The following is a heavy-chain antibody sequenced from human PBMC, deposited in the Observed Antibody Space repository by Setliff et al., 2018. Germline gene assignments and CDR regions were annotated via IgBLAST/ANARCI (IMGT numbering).Heavy chain of an antibody. V-gene: IGHV1-69*05. D-gene: IGHD5-18*01. J-gene: IGHJ6*03. CDR2: TIPLFGTT. CDR3: AREGVDTRSSTDYRYYMDV. Sequence: SVKVSCKAPGGTFSNYGVSWVRQAPGQGLEWMGGTIPLFGTTDYAQKFHGRVTIITDESTSTAYMELSSLTSDDTAVYYCAREGVDTRSSTDYRYYMDVWGQGTTVTVSS. CDR1: GGTFSNYG.